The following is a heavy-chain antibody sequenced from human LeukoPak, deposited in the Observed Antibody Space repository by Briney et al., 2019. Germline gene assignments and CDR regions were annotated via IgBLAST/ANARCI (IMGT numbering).Heavy chain of an antibody. Sequence: PGGSLRLSCAASGFSFSTYAMSWVRQAPGKGLEWVSVISGSDGSTYYADSVKGRFTISRDDSKSTLSLQMHSLRAEDTAVYFCAKGGLMVYARSYFDYWGQGTLVTVSS. CDR2: ISGSDGST. CDR3: AKGGLMVYARSYFDY. D-gene: IGHD2-8*01. CDR1: GFSFSTYA. J-gene: IGHJ4*02. V-gene: IGHV3-23*01.